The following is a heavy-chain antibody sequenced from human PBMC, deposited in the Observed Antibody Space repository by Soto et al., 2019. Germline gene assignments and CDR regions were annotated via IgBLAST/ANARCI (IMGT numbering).Heavy chain of an antibody. Sequence: PGGSLRLSCAASGFTFGNYWMLWVRQAPGKGLEWVSNISSSSTNIYYADSVKGRFTISRDNAKNSLYLQMNSLRAEDTAVYYCARDLEYSRDYYFDYWGQGTLVTVSS. CDR1: GFTFGNYW. CDR2: ISSSSTNI. CDR3: ARDLEYSRDYYFDY. D-gene: IGHD6-6*01. J-gene: IGHJ4*02. V-gene: IGHV3-21*01.